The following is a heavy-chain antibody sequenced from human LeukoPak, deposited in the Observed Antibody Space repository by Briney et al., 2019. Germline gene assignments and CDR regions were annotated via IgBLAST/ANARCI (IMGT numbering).Heavy chain of an antibody. D-gene: IGHD3-22*01. CDR1: GGPISSYY. J-gene: IGHJ3*02. CDR2: IYYSGST. Sequence: SETLSLTCTVSGGPISSYYWSWIRQPPGKGLEWIGYIYYSGSTNYNPSPKSRVTISVDTSKNQFSLKLSSVTAADTAVYYCARERGYYDSSGFDAFDIWGQGTMVTVSS. CDR3: ARERGYYDSSGFDAFDI. V-gene: IGHV4-59*12.